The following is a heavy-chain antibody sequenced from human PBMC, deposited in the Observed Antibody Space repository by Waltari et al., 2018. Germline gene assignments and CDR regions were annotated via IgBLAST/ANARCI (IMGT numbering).Heavy chain of an antibody. CDR1: GYSFTIYW. V-gene: IGHV5-51*01. Sequence: EVQLVQSGAEVKKPGESLKISCKGSGYSFTIYWIDWVRQIPGNGLEWMGIIYPGDSDTRYSTSFQGKVTISADKSIRTAYLQWSSLKASDTAMYDCARQDGTAGYCSGGSCYNAFDIWGQGTMVTVSS. CDR3: ARQDGTAGYCSGGSCYNAFDI. D-gene: IGHD2-15*01. CDR2: IYPGDSDT. J-gene: IGHJ3*02.